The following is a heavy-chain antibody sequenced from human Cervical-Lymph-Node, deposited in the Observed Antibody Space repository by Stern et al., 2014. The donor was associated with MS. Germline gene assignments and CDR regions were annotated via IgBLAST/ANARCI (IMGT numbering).Heavy chain of an antibody. J-gene: IGHJ6*02. CDR2: IYYSGST. V-gene: IGHV4-61*01. Sequence: QVQLQESGPGLVKPSETLSLTCTVSGGSVSSGSYYWSWIRQPPGKGLEWIGYIYYSGSTNYNPSLKSRVTISVDTSKNQFSLKLSSVTAADTAVYYCARGIFPDAVSDVWGQGTTVTVSS. D-gene: IGHD3-3*01. CDR1: GGSVSSGSYY. CDR3: ARGIFPDAVSDV.